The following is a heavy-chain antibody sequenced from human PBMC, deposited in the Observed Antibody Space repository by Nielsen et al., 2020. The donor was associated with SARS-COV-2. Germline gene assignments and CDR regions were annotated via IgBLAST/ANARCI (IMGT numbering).Heavy chain of an antibody. CDR2: INHSGST. J-gene: IGHJ5*02. D-gene: IGHD3-16*02. Sequence: WIRQPPGKGLEWIGEINHSGSTNYNLSLKSRVTISVDTSKNQFSLKLSSVTAADTAVYYCAREGVMITFGGVIVRGWFDPWGQGTLVTVSS. V-gene: IGHV4-34*01. CDR3: AREGVMITFGGVIVRGWFDP.